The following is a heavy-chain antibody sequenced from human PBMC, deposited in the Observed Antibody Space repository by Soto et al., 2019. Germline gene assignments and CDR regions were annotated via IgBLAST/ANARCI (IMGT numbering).Heavy chain of an antibody. V-gene: IGHV4-30-4*01. Sequence: QVQLQESGPGLVKPSQTLSLTCTVSGGSISSGDYYWRWIRQPPGKGLEWIGYSYYSGRTYYNPSLKSRVTISVDTSKNQFALKLSSVTADATAVYYCASSTLPAATTPFDSWGQGTLVTVSS. D-gene: IGHD2-2*01. CDR1: GGSISSGDYY. CDR2: SYYSGRT. CDR3: ASSTLPAATTPFDS. J-gene: IGHJ4*02.